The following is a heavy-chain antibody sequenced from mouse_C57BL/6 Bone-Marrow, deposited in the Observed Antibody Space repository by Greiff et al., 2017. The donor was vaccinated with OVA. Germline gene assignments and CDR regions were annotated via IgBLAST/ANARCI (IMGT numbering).Heavy chain of an antibody. CDR3: AREETYYFGISDGFSF. Sequence: QVQLQQPGAELVKPGASVKLSCKASGYTFTSYWMQWVKQRPGQGLEWIGEIDPSDSYTNYNQKFKGKATLTVDTSSSTAYMQLSSLISEDTAVYYCAREETYYFGISDGFSFCGQGTLVTLS. CDR2: IDPSDSYT. V-gene: IGHV1-50*01. CDR1: GYTFTSYW. D-gene: IGHD1-1*01. J-gene: IGHJ3*01.